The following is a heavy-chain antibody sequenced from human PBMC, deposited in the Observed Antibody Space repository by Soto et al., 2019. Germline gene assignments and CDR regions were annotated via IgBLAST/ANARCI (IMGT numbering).Heavy chain of an antibody. J-gene: IGHJ4*02. CDR2: IYYSGST. CDR1: GGSISSGSYY. V-gene: IGHV4-39*01. D-gene: IGHD5-12*01. CDR3: ARHLGYRGYAPNYFDY. Sequence: SETLSLTCSVSGGSISSGSYYWGWIRQPPGKGLEWIGSIYYSGSTYYNPSLKSRVIISVDTSKNEFSLKVSSVTAADTAVYYCARHLGYRGYAPNYFDYWGQGTLVTVSS.